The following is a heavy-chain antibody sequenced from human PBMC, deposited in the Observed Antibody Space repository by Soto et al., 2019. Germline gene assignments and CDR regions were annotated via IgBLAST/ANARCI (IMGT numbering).Heavy chain of an antibody. CDR2: INHSGST. D-gene: IGHD3-22*01. V-gene: IGHV4-34*02. J-gene: IGHJ4*02. CDR1: VGSFSGYY. Sequence: QVQLQQWGAGLLKPSETLSLTCAVYVGSFSGYYWSWICRPPGQGLEWIGEINHSGSTNYNPSLKSRVNISVDTSKNQFSRHVNSVTAADTAVYYCARGIAKIVVVERDAPDKYCLDSWGQGTLVTVSS. CDR3: ARGIAKIVVVERDAPDKYCLDS.